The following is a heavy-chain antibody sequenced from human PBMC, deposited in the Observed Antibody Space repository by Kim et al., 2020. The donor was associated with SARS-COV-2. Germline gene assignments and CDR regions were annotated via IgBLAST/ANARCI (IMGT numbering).Heavy chain of an antibody. V-gene: IGHV3-15*01. D-gene: IGHD3-3*01. CDR2: IKSKTDGGTT. CDR3: TTDSLLNYDFWSGYYFGYYYYGMDV. J-gene: IGHJ6*02. Sequence: GGSLRLSCAASGFTFSNAWMSWVRQAPGKGLEWVGRIKSKTDGGTTDYAAPVKGRFTISRDDSKNTLYLQMNSLKTEDTAVYYCTTDSLLNYDFWSGYYFGYYYYGMDVWGQGTTVPVPS. CDR1: GFTFSNAW.